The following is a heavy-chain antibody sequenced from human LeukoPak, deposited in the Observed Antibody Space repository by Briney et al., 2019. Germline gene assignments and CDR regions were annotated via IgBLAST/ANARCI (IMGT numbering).Heavy chain of an antibody. CDR2: INHSGST. V-gene: IGHV4-4*02. Sequence: SETLSLTCAVSGGSISSSNWWSWVRQPPGKGLEWIGEINHSGSTNYNPSLKSRVSISVDTSKNQFSLNLNSVTAADTAVYYCARAVQASLQPRFDPWGQGTLVTVSS. CDR3: ARAVQASLQPRFDP. D-gene: IGHD1-1*01. CDR1: GGSISSSNW. J-gene: IGHJ5*02.